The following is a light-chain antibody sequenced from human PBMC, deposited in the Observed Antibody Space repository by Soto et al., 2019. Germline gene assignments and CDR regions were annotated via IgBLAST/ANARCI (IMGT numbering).Light chain of an antibody. J-gene: IGKJ1*01. Sequence: EILLTQSPGTLSLSPGERATLSCRATQTISSNYLAWYQQKPGQAPKLLIHGASTRATGIPDRFSGSGSGTDFTLTISRLEPDDFATYYCQQYNSYSTFGQGTKVHIK. CDR2: GAS. V-gene: IGKV3-20*01. CDR1: QTISSNY. CDR3: QQYNSYST.